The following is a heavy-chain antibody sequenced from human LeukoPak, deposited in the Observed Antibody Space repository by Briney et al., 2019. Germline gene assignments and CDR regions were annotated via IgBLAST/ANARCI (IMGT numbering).Heavy chain of an antibody. CDR1: GGSISSYY. CDR2: IYYSGST. Sequence: PSETLSLTCTVSGGSISSYYWSWIRQPPGTGLEWIGYIYYSGSTNYNPSLKSRVTISVDTSKNQFSLKLSSVTAEDTAVYYCARAYPDIVVVPAAMVWFDPWGQGTLVTVSS. CDR3: ARAYPDIVVVPAAMVWFDP. V-gene: IGHV4-59*01. D-gene: IGHD2-2*01. J-gene: IGHJ5*02.